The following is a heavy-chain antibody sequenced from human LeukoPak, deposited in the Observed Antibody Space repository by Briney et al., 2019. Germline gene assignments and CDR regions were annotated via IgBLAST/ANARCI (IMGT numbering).Heavy chain of an antibody. Sequence: GGSLRLSCAASGFTFSSYAMSWVRQAPGKGLEWVSAISGSGASTYYADSVKGRFTISRDNSKNTLYLQMNSLRAEDTAVYYCAKTLGSSSNRNWFDPWGQGTLVTVSS. V-gene: IGHV3-23*01. J-gene: IGHJ5*02. CDR3: AKTLGSSSNRNWFDP. D-gene: IGHD6-6*01. CDR1: GFTFSSYA. CDR2: ISGSGAST.